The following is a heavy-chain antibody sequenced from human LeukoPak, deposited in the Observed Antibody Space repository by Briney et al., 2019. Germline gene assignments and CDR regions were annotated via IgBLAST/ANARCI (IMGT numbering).Heavy chain of an antibody. J-gene: IGHJ4*02. CDR2: ISWSGGGK. CDR3: AKGQYSGYDSQPDY. V-gene: IGHV3-9*01. CDR1: GFKFDDYA. D-gene: IGHD5-12*01. Sequence: GRSLRLSCAASGFKFDDYAMHWARQTPGKGLQWVSGISWSGGGKGYEDSVKGRFTISRDNAKNSLFLEMNTVRSEDTAIYYCAKGQYSGYDSQPDYWGQGALVTVS.